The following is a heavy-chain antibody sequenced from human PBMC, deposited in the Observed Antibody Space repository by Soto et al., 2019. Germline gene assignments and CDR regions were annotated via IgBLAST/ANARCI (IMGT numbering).Heavy chain of an antibody. Sequence: PSETLSLTCTVSGGSINDHYWSWIRQPPGKGLEWVGHIYYSGSASYNPSLKSRLTISVDTSKNQFSLKLSSVTAADTAVYYCARVSIKGSWDFDYWGQGTLVTVSS. CDR1: GGSINDHY. V-gene: IGHV4-59*11. D-gene: IGHD7-27*01. J-gene: IGHJ4*02. CDR2: IYYSGSA. CDR3: ARVSIKGSWDFDY.